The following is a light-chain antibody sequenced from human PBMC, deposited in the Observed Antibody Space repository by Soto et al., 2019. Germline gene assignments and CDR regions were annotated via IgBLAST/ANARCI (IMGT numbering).Light chain of an antibody. CDR2: KAS. J-gene: IGKJ4*02. CDR1: QTISSW. Sequence: QMTRARSAFCSRVAPRVKNTSRASQTISSWLAWYQQKPGKAPKLLIYKASTLKSGVPSRFSGSGSGTEFTLTMSCLQPDDFATYYCQEYNSYSRTCGGGTKVDIK. V-gene: IGKV1-5*03. CDR3: QEYNSYSRT.